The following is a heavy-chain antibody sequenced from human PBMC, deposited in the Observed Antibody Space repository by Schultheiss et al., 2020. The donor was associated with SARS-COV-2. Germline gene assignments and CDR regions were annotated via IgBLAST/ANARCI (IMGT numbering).Heavy chain of an antibody. D-gene: IGHD4-17*01. CDR3: TTDDYGDYGKTRGGYFDL. V-gene: IGHV3-15*01. CDR2: IKSKTDGGTT. CDR1: GFTFSSYA. Sequence: GGSLRLSCAASGFTFSSYAMHWVRQAPGKGLEWVGRIKSKTDGGTTDYAAPVKGRFTISRDDSKNTLYLQMNSLKTEDTAVYYCTTDDYGDYGKTRGGYFDLWGRGTLVTVSS. J-gene: IGHJ2*01.